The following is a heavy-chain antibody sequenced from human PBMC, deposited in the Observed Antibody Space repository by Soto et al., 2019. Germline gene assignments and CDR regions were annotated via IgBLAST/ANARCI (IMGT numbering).Heavy chain of an antibody. CDR1: GEAVGSGQSY. CDR2: IFVTGAT. V-gene: IGHV4-61*01. J-gene: IGHJ6*02. D-gene: IGHD3-10*01. Sequence: QVQLQESGPGLVKPSETLSLICFVSGEAVGSGQSYWNWIRQAPGKGLEWIGHIFVTGATKYSASLKSRVNRSVDTAKSQISLNLTAVTAADSATYAGARGRADSAGSSFGRRMDDWGQGTTVTVAS. CDR3: ARGRADSAGSSFGRRMDD.